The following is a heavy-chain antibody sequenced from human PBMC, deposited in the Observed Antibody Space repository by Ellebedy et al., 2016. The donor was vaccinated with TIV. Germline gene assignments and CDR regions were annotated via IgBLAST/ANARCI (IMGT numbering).Heavy chain of an antibody. CDR3: ARAWGFKLNYFYYGMDV. Sequence: SETLSLXXAVSGGPISSSNWWSWVRQPPGKGLEWIGEIYHSGSTHYNPSLKSRVTISVDKSKNQFSLKLSSVTAADTAVYYCARAWGFKLNYFYYGMDVWGQGTTVTVSS. CDR1: GGPISSSNW. CDR2: IYHSGST. V-gene: IGHV4-4*02. D-gene: IGHD1-7*01. J-gene: IGHJ6*02.